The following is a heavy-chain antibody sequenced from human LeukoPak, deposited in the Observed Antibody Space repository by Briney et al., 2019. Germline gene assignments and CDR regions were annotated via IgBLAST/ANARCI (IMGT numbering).Heavy chain of an antibody. CDR1: VYTFTSYY. D-gene: IGHD6-13*01. CDR3: ACGLPDSSPDVLYYYYGMDV. Sequence: ASRKVSCKASVYTFTSYYMHWVRQAPGQGLECMGIINPLGGSTRYAQKFQGRVTMTRDTSTSTVYMELSSMRSEDTAVYYCACGLPDSSPDVLYYYYGMDVWGQGTTVT. CDR2: INPLGGST. V-gene: IGHV1-46*01. J-gene: IGHJ6*02.